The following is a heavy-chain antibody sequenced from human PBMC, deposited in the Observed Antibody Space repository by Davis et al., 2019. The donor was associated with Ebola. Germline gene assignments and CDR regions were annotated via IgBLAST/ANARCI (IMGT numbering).Heavy chain of an antibody. CDR1: GGSFSGYY. J-gene: IGHJ6*02. D-gene: IGHD2-15*01. CDR3: ARRVAYYYGMDV. V-gene: IGHV4-34*01. CDR2: INHSGST. Sequence: PGGSLRLSCAVYGGSFSGYYWSWIRQPPGKGLEWIGEINHSGSTNYNPSLKSRVTISVDTSKNQFSLKLSSVTAADTAVYYCARRVAYYYGMDVWGQGTTVTVSS.